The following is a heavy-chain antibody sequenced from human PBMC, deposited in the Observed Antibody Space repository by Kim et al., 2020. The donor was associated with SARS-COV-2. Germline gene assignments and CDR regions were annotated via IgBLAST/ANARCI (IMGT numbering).Heavy chain of an antibody. CDR3: ARALTTVSTYDY. CDR1: GGSISNHY. V-gene: IGHV4-59*11. D-gene: IGHD4-17*01. J-gene: IGHJ4*02. Sequence: SETLSLTCSVSGGSISNHYWSWIRQPPGKGLEWICYIYYSGGTITNYNPSFRSRVTISVDTSRNQVSLDLSSVTAADTAVYYCARALTTVSTYDYWGLGTLVTVSS. CDR2: IYYSGGTIT.